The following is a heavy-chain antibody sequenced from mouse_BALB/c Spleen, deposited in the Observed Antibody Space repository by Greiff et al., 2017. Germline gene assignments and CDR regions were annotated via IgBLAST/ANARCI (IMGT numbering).Heavy chain of an antibody. CDR1: GDSITSGY. J-gene: IGHJ4*01. V-gene: IGHV3-8*02. Sequence: EVMLVESGPSLVKPSQTLSLTCSVTGDSITSGYWNWIRKFPGNKLEYMGYISYSGSTYYNPSLKSRISITRDTSKNQYYLQLNSVTTEDTATYYCANRYDRDYAMDYWGQGTSVTVSS. CDR2: ISYSGST. D-gene: IGHD2-14*01. CDR3: ANRYDRDYAMDY.